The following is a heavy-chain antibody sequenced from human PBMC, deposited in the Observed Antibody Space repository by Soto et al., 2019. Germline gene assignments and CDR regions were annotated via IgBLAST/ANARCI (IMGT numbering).Heavy chain of an antibody. Sequence: VKFSCKASGYTFTSYYMHWVRQAPGQGLEWMGIINPSGGSTSYAQKFQGRVTMTRDTSTSTAYMELRSLRSDDTAVYYCARCDYTGSVDYWGQGTLVTVSS. V-gene: IGHV1-46*01. CDR3: ARCDYTGSVDY. D-gene: IGHD4-17*01. CDR1: GYTFTSYY. J-gene: IGHJ4*02. CDR2: INPSGGST.